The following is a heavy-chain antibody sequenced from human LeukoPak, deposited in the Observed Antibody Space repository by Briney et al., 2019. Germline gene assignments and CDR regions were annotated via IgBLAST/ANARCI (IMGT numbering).Heavy chain of an antibody. D-gene: IGHD3-16*01. Sequence: GRSLRLSCAASGFTFDDYAMHWVRHAPGKGLEWVSGISWNSGSIGYADSVKGRFTISRDNAKNSLYLQMNSLRAEDTALYYCAKGVITFGGATSGFQHWGQGTLVTVSS. CDR1: GFTFDDYA. J-gene: IGHJ1*01. V-gene: IGHV3-9*01. CDR3: AKGVITFGGATSGFQH. CDR2: ISWNSGSI.